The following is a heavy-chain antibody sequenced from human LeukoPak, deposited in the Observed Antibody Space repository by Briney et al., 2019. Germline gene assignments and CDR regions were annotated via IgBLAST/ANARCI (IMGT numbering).Heavy chain of an antibody. J-gene: IGHJ5*02. V-gene: IGHV3-74*01. D-gene: IGHD4-11*01. Sequence: GGSLRLSCAASGFTFSSYWMRWVRQAPGKGLVWVSYISTDVSDTGYADSVKGRFTISRDNAKNTLYLQMNSLRAEDTAVYYCVQESYSRPRFAWGQGTQVTVSS. CDR2: ISTDVSDT. CDR1: GFTFSSYW. CDR3: VQESYSRPRFA.